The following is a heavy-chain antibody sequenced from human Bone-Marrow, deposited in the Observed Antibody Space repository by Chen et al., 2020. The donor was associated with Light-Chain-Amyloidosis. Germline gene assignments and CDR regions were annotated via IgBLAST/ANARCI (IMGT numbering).Heavy chain of an antibody. J-gene: IGHJ4*02. CDR3: ARHNYGYSPPYYFDY. D-gene: IGHD5-18*01. CDR1: GGSMSSSSYY. Sequence: QVQLQESGPGLVKPSETLSLTCAVSGGSMSSSSYYWGWIRQAPGQGLEWIAIFSYGETTYYNPSLKSRVTISVDTSKNQFSLKLSSVTAADTAVYYCARHNYGYSPPYYFDYWGQGTLVTVSS. V-gene: IGHV4-39*01. CDR2: FSYGETT.